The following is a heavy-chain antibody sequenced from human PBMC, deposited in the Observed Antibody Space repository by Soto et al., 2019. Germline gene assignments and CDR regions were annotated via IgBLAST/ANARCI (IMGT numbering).Heavy chain of an antibody. CDR1: GGSISSGGYY. D-gene: IGHD6-19*01. CDR2: IYYSGST. J-gene: IGHJ4*02. V-gene: IGHV4-31*03. CDR3: ARALAVAGSEWYFDY. Sequence: QVQLQESGPGLVKPSQTLSLTCTVSGGSISSGGYYWSWIRQHPGKGLEWIGYIYYSGSTYYNPSLKSRVTISVDTAKNQFALKLSSVTAADTAVYYCARALAVAGSEWYFDYWGQGTLVTVSS.